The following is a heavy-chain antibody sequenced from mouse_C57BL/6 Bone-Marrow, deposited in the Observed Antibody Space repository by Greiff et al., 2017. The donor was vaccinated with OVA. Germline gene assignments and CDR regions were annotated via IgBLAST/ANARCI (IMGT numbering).Heavy chain of an antibody. CDR2: IYPGDGDT. Sequence: VQLQQSGPELVKPGASVKISCKASGYAFSSSWMNWVKQRPGKGLEWIGRIYPGDGDTNYNGKFKGKATLTADKSSSTAYMQLSSLTSEDSAVYFCAREARRKDYYAMDYWGQGTSVTVSS. CDR3: AREARRKDYYAMDY. J-gene: IGHJ4*01. CDR1: GYAFSSSW. D-gene: IGHD2-14*01. V-gene: IGHV1-82*01.